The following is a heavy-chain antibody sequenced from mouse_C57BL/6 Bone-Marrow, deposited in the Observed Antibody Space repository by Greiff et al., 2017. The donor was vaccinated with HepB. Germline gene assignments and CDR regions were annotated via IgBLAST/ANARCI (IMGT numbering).Heavy chain of an antibody. CDR2: ISDGGSYT. Sequence: EVKLVESGGGLVKPGGSLKLSCSASGFTFSSYAMSWVPQNPEKRLEWVATISDGGSYTYYPDNVKGRFTISRDNAKNNLYLQMSHLKSEDTAMYYCARAMVTSGAMDYWGQGTSVTVSS. V-gene: IGHV5-4*03. CDR1: GFTFSSYA. J-gene: IGHJ4*01. CDR3: ARAMVTSGAMDY. D-gene: IGHD2-1*01.